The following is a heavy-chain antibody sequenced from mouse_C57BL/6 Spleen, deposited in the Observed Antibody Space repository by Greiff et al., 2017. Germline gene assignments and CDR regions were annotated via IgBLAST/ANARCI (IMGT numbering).Heavy chain of an antibody. J-gene: IGHJ2*01. CDR2: IDPSDSYT. D-gene: IGHD1-1*01. CDR1: GYTFTSYW. CDR3: ARLGDYYGSSYFDY. V-gene: IGHV1-50*01. Sequence: QVQLQQPGAELVKPGASVKLSCKASGYTFTSYWMQWVKQRPGQGLEWIGEIDPSDSYTNYNQKFKGKATLTVDTSSSTADMQLSSLTSEDSAVYYCARLGDYYGSSYFDYWGQGTTLTVSS.